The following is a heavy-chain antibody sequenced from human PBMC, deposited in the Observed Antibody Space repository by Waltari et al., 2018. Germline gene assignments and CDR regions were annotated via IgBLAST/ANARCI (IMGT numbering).Heavy chain of an antibody. CDR3: ARERVAATGAEEY. CDR1: GGSFSGYY. Sequence: QVQLQQWGAGLLKPSETLSLTCAVYGGSFSGYYWRWLRQPPGKGLEWIGEINHSGSTNYNPSLKSRVTISVDTSKNQFSLKLSSVTAADTAVYYCARERVAATGAEEYWGQGTLVTVSS. D-gene: IGHD2-15*01. CDR2: INHSGST. J-gene: IGHJ4*02. V-gene: IGHV4-34*01.